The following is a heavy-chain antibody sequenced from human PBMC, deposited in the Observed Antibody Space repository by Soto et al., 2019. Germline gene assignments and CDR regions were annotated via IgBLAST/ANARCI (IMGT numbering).Heavy chain of an antibody. D-gene: IGHD6-6*01. CDR1: GFTFSSYA. CDR3: VKGSASARPYYFDY. CDR2: ISGGGGST. V-gene: IGHV3-23*01. Sequence: GGSLRLSCAASGFTFSSYAISWVRQAPGKGLEWVSAISGGGGSTWYADSVKGRFSISRDNSKNTLYLQINSLRADDAAVYYCVKGSASARPYYFDYWGPGTLVTVS. J-gene: IGHJ4*02.